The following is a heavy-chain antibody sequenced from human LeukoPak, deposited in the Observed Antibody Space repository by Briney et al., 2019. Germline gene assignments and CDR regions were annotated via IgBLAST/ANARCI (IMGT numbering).Heavy chain of an antibody. Sequence: PGGSLRLSCAASGFTFSSYGMHWVRQAPGKGLEWVAVLSYDGNYKYYADSVKGRFAISRDNSENTLYLQMNSLRAEDTAVYYCARYAEYAVSTPCYWGLGTLVTVSA. CDR1: GFTFSSYG. J-gene: IGHJ4*02. CDR3: ARYAEYAVSTPCY. D-gene: IGHD2-8*01. V-gene: IGHV3-30*03. CDR2: LSYDGNYK.